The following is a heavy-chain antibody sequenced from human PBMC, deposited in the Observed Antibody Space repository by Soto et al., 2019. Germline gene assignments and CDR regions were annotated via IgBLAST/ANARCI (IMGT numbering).Heavy chain of an antibody. CDR3: ARDRIPTGMDV. Sequence: PGGSLRLSCAASGFAVSSNFMSWVRQAPGKGLEWVSVIYSGGSTYYADSVKGRFTISRDNSKNTLYLQMNSLRAEDTAVYYCARDRIPTGMDVWGQGTTVTVSS. J-gene: IGHJ6*02. V-gene: IGHV3-66*01. CDR2: IYSGGST. CDR1: GFAVSSNF.